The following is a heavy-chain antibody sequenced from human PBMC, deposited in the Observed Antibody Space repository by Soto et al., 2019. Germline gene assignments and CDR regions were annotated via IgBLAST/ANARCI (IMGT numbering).Heavy chain of an antibody. D-gene: IGHD3-9*01. CDR1: GGSISSYY. CDR3: ARHFPDVLRYFDWLLSWFDP. V-gene: IGHV4-59*08. J-gene: IGHJ5*02. Sequence: SETLSLTCTVSGGSISSYYWSWIRQPPGKGLEWIGYIYYSGSTNYNPSLKSRVTISVDTSKNQFSLKLSSVTAADTAVYYCARHFPDVLRYFDWLLSWFDPWGQGTLVTVSS. CDR2: IYYSGST.